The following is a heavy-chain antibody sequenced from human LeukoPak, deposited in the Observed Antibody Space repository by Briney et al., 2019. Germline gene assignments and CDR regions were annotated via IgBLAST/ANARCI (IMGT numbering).Heavy chain of an antibody. J-gene: IGHJ2*01. Sequence: GGSLRLSCAASGFTFSKYAMSWVRQAPGKGMEWVSAISGSGASTFNADSVKGRLTMSRDNSKNTLYLQMNSLRAEDTAVYYCAKDLDDSSGYWTMGYSDLWGRGTLVTVSS. CDR1: GFTFSKYA. CDR2: ISGSGAST. V-gene: IGHV3-23*01. D-gene: IGHD3-22*01. CDR3: AKDLDDSSGYWTMGYSDL.